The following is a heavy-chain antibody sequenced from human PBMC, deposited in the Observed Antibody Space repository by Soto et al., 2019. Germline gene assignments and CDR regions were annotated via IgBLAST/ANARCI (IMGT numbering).Heavy chain of an antibody. Sequence: PGGSLRLSCAASGFTFNSYGIHWVRQAPGKGLEWVSGISGSAGSTYYADSVKGRFTISRDNSRNTVYLQISSLRAEDAAVYYCARASAVSAYYYYGMDVWGQGTTVTVSS. V-gene: IGHV3-23*01. CDR1: GFTFNSYG. CDR3: ARASAVSAYYYYGMDV. CDR2: ISGSAGST. J-gene: IGHJ6*02. D-gene: IGHD2-8*01.